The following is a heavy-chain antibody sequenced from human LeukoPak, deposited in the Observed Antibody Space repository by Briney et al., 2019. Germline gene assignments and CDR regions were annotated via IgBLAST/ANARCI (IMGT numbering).Heavy chain of an antibody. V-gene: IGHV4-4*07. CDR2: IYTSGST. D-gene: IGHD5-18*01. J-gene: IGHJ4*02. CDR1: GGSISSYY. CDR3: ARDSAMLTYFDY. Sequence: SETLSLTCTVSGGSISSYYWSWIRQPAGKGLEWIGRIYTSGSTNYNPSLKSRVTMSIDTSKNQFSLKLSSVTAADTAVYYCARDSAMLTYFDYWGLGTLVTVSS.